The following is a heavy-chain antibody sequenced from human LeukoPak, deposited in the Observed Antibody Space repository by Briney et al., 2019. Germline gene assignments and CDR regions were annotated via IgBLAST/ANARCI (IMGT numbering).Heavy chain of an antibody. V-gene: IGHV1-69*02. CDR1: GGTFSSYT. Sequence: SVKVSCKASGGTFSSYTISWVRQAPGQGLEWMGRIIPILGIANYAQKFQGRVTITADKSTSTAYMELSSLRSEDTAVCYCTHYSNYRYYFDYWGQGTLVTVSS. J-gene: IGHJ4*02. CDR2: IIPILGIA. D-gene: IGHD4-11*01. CDR3: THYSNYRYYFDY.